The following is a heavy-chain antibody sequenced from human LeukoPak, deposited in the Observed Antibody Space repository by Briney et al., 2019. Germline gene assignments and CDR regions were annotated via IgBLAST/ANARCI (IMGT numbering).Heavy chain of an antibody. J-gene: IGHJ6*04. D-gene: IGHD3-22*01. V-gene: IGHV1-46*01. CDR3: ARAHYASSNIKVPFDV. Sequence: ASVKVSCKASGYTFTNYYMHWERQAPGQGLEWMGVIDPSAGSTTYAQKFQGRVTMTRDTATSTVYMELSSLRSDDTAVYYCARAHYASSNIKVPFDVWGKGTTVTVSS. CDR2: IDPSAGST. CDR1: GYTFTNYY.